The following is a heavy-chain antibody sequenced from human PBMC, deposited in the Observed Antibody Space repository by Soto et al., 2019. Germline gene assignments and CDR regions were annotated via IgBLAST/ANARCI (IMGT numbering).Heavy chain of an antibody. CDR2: INGDGSTA. V-gene: IGHV3-74*01. CDR1: GFTFRSYW. D-gene: IGHD3-22*01. Sequence: EVQLVESGGGLVQPGGSLTVSCAASGFTFRSYWMHWVRQVPGKGLVWVSSINGDGSTATYADSVKGRFIISRDNAKNMLYLQMNSLTAEHTAVYYCARPRYDGSGTPFDHWGQGTLVTVSS. CDR3: ARPRYDGSGTPFDH. J-gene: IGHJ4*02.